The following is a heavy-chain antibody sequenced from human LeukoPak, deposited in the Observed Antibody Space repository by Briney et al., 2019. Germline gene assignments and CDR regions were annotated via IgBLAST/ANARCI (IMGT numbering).Heavy chain of an antibody. CDR2: IKQDGSAK. Sequence: PAGSLRLSCAASGFTFSSYWMSWVRQAPGKGLEWVANIKQDGSAKYYVDSVKGRFTISRDNAKNSLFLQMNSLRAEDTAVYYCVRVLAATPAFDYWGRGTLVTVSS. J-gene: IGHJ4*02. CDR1: GFTFSSYW. D-gene: IGHD2-15*01. CDR3: VRVLAATPAFDY. V-gene: IGHV3-7*04.